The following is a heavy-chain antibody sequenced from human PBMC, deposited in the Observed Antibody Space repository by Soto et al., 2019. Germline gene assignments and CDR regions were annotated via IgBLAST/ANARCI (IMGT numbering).Heavy chain of an antibody. Sequence: PSETLSLTCAVYGGSFSGYYWSWIRQPPGKGLEWIGEINHSGSTNYNPSLKSRVTISVDTSKNQFSLKLSSVTAADTAVYYCARLYYYDSSGYPYYYYGMDVWGQGTTVTVSS. CDR2: INHSGST. V-gene: IGHV4-34*01. CDR1: GGSFSGYY. D-gene: IGHD3-22*01. CDR3: ARLYYYDSSGYPYYYYGMDV. J-gene: IGHJ6*02.